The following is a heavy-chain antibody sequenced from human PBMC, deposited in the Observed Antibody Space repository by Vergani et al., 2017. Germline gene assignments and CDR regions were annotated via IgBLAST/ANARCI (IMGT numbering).Heavy chain of an antibody. Sequence: QVQLVQSGAEVKKPGASVKVSCKASGYTFTGYYMHWVRQAPGQGLEWMGWINPNSGGTNYAQKLQGRVTMTTDTSTSTAYMELRSLRSDDTAVYYCARGGDHCSSTSCDPWANWFDPWGQGTLVTVSS. CDR2: INPNSGGT. J-gene: IGHJ5*02. D-gene: IGHD2-2*01. V-gene: IGHV1-2*02. CDR1: GYTFTGYY. CDR3: ARGGDHCSSTSCDPWANWFDP.